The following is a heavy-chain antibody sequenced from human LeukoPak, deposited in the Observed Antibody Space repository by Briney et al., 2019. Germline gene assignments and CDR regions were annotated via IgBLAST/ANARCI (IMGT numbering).Heavy chain of an antibody. V-gene: IGHV3-23*01. D-gene: IGHD2-15*01. J-gene: IGHJ4*02. Sequence: PGGSLRLSCAASGFTFSSYGMHWVRQAPGKGLEWVSAISGSGGSTYYADSVKGRFTISRDNSKNTLYLQMNSLRAEGTAVYYCAKDKAAQIELDYWGQGTLVTVSS. CDR1: GFTFSSYG. CDR2: ISGSGGST. CDR3: AKDKAAQIELDY.